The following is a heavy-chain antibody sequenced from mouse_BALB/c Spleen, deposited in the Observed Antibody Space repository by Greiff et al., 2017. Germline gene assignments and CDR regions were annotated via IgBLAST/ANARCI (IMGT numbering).Heavy chain of an antibody. CDR2: IDPANGNT. J-gene: IGHJ2*01. D-gene: IGHD2-4*01. Sequence: VQLQQSGAELVKPGASVKLSCTASGFNIKDTYMHWVKQRPEQGLAWIGRIDPANGNTKYDPKFQGKATITADTSSTTAYLQLSSLTSEDTAVYYCASIYYDYVDYWGQGTTRTVSA. V-gene: IGHV14-3*02. CDR1: GFNIKDTY. CDR3: ASIYYDYVDY.